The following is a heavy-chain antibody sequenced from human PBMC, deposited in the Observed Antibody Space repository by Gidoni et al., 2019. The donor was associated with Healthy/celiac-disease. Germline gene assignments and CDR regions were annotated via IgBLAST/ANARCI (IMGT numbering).Heavy chain of an antibody. V-gene: IGHV4-34*01. CDR3: ARGLISSGWHRDFDY. CDR2: INHSGSP. J-gene: IGHJ4*02. CDR1: GGSLRGYY. D-gene: IGHD6-19*01. Sequence: QVQLQQWGAGLLKPSETLSLTCAVYGGSLRGYYWSWIRQPPGTGLEWIGEINHSGSPNYNPSLKSRVTISVDTSKNQFSLKLSSVTAADTAVYYCARGLISSGWHRDFDYWGQGTLVTVSS.